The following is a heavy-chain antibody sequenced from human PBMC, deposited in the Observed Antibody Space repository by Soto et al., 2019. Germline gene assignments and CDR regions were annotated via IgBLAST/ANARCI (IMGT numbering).Heavy chain of an antibody. D-gene: IGHD3-22*01. CDR3: AHLPGSPSYFYDSSGYIVWFDP. CDR2: IYWDDDK. Sequence: GSGPTLVNPTQTLTLTCTFSGFSLSTSGVGVGWNRQPPGKALEWLALIYWDDDKRYSPSLKSRLTITKDTSKNQVVLTMTNMDPVDTATYYCAHLPGSPSYFYDSSGYIVWFDPWGQGTLVTVSS. CDR1: GFSLSTSGVG. V-gene: IGHV2-5*02. J-gene: IGHJ5*02.